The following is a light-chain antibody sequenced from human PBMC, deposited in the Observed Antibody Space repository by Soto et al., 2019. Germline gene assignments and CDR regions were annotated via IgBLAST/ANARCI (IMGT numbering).Light chain of an antibody. J-gene: IGKJ5*01. V-gene: IGKV3-15*01. CDR2: GAS. CDR1: QSVSSN. CDR3: QQYNNWPPIT. Sequence: EIVMTQYPATLSVSPGERATHSGRASQSVSSNLAWYQQKPVQAPRLLIYGASNRATGIPARFSGSGSGTEFTITISSLQSEDFAVYYCQQYNNWPPITVGQGTRLEIK.